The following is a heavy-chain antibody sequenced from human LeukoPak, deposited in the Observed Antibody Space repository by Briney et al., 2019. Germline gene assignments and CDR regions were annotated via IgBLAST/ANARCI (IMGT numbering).Heavy chain of an antibody. Sequence: GASVKVSCKASGGTFSSYAISWVRQAPGQGLEWMGRIIPILGIANYAQKLQGRVTMTTDTSTSTAYMELRSLRSDDTAVYYCARDRHPYYYDSSGYGGPGYWGQGTLVTVSS. D-gene: IGHD3-22*01. CDR1: GGTFSSYA. J-gene: IGHJ4*02. CDR3: ARDRHPYYYDSSGYGGPGY. CDR2: IIPILGIA. V-gene: IGHV1-69*04.